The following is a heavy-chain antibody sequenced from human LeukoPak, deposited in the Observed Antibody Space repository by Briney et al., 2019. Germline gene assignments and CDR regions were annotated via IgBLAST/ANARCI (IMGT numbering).Heavy chain of an antibody. CDR3: ARGARGYSYG. V-gene: IGHV4-4*09. J-gene: IGHJ4*02. CDR2: IYTSGST. CDR1: GGSISSYY. Sequence: PSETLSLTCIVCGGSISSYYWSWLRQPPGKGLEWIGYIYTSGSTNYNPSLKSRVTISVDTSKNKFSLKLNSVTAADTAVYYCARGARGYSYGWGQGTLVTVSS. D-gene: IGHD5-18*01.